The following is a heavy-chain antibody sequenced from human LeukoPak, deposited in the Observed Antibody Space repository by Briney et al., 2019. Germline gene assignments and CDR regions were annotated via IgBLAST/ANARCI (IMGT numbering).Heavy chain of an antibody. J-gene: IGHJ4*02. V-gene: IGHV3-23*01. CDR1: GFTFSSFA. Sequence: PGGSLRLSCAASGFTFSSFALSWVRHAPGKGLEWVSAISGSGAGTYYAGSVKGRFTISRDNSKNTLYLQMTGLRAEDTAVYYCAKVLHYYDDNTSPGYWGRGTLVTVSS. CDR2: ISGSGAGT. D-gene: IGHD3-22*01. CDR3: AKVLHYYDDNTSPGY.